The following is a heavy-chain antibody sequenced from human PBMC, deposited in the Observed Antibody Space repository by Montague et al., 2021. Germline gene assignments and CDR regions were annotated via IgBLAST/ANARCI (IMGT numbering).Heavy chain of an antibody. CDR3: AREWSGFDF. Sequence: SETLSLTCTVSGASTSNCNWFWIRHPPGKGLEWIGFIAHTGDNNSNPSLKSRVTISVDTSRNRFSLEVSSVTAADTAMYYCAREWSGFDFRGHGTMVTVSS. CDR2: IAHTGDN. J-gene: IGHJ3*01. CDR1: GASTSNCN. V-gene: IGHV4-59*01. D-gene: IGHD3-3*01.